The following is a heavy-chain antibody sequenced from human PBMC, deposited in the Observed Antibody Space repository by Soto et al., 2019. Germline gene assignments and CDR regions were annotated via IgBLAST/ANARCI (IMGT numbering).Heavy chain of an antibody. CDR2: ISAYNGNT. CDR3: ARRRGSSGWKTNFDY. Sequence: ASVKVSCKASGYTFTSYGISWVRQAPGQGLEWMGWISAYNGNTNYAQKLQGRVTMTTDTSTSTAYMELRSLRSDDTAVYYCARRRGSSGWKTNFDYWGQGTLVTVSS. J-gene: IGHJ4*02. D-gene: IGHD6-19*01. CDR1: GYTFTSYG. V-gene: IGHV1-18*01.